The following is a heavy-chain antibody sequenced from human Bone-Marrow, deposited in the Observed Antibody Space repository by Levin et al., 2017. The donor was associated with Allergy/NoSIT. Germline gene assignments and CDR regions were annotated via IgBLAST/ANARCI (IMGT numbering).Heavy chain of an antibody. V-gene: IGHV1-18*01. CDR2: ISAYNGNT. CDR1: GYTFTSYG. J-gene: IGHJ4*02. D-gene: IGHD3-3*01. CDR3: ARDYYDFWNGYYPLFDY. Sequence: GESLKISCKASGYTFTSYGMTWVRQAPGQGLEWMGWISAYNGNTNYAQKLQGRVTMTTDTSTSTAYMELRSLRSDDTAVYYCARDYYDFWNGYYPLFDYWGQGTLVTVSS.